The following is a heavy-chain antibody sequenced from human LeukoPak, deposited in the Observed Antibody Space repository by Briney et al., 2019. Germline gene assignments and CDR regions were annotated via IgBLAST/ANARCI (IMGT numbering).Heavy chain of an antibody. J-gene: IGHJ4*02. CDR1: EYTFTSYW. V-gene: IGHV5-51*01. CDR2: IYPADSDT. CDR3: ARLLYGGKAFDF. Sequence: GESLKISCKGSEYTFTSYWIGWVCQMPGKGLEWMGIIYPADSDTRYSPSFQGQVTISADKSISTAFLQWSSLKASDTAIYYCARLLYGGKAFDFWGQGTLVTVSS. D-gene: IGHD4-23*01.